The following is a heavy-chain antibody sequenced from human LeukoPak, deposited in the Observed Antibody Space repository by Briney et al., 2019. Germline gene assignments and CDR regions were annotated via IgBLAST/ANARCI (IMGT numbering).Heavy chain of an antibody. J-gene: IGHJ4*02. V-gene: IGHV3-9*01. CDR2: ISWNSGNI. CDR1: GFTFDEYA. CDR3: ARDIGY. Sequence: GGSLRLSCAASGFTFDEYAMHWVRQAPGKGLEWVSGISWNSGNIGYADSVKGRFTISRDNAKNSLYLQMNSLRAEDTAVYYCARDIGYWGQGTLVTVSS.